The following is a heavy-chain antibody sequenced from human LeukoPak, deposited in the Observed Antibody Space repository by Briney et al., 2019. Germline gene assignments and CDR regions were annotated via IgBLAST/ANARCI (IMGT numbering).Heavy chain of an antibody. Sequence: SETLSLTCTVSGGSISNYYWSWIRQPPGKGLEWIGYIYYSGSTNYNPSLKSRVTISVDTSKNQFSLKLSSVTAADTAVYYCARAYIVVVPAAVRFDPWGQGTLVTVSS. CDR3: ARAYIVVVPAAVRFDP. D-gene: IGHD2-2*01. CDR2: IYYSGST. CDR1: GGSISNYY. J-gene: IGHJ5*02. V-gene: IGHV4-59*08.